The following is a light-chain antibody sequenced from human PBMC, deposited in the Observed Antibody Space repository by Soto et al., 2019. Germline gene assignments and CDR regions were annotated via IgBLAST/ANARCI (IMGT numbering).Light chain of an antibody. CDR1: QPVNNN. V-gene: IGKV3-11*01. CDR2: GAS. CDR3: QQRSNWPPIT. Sequence: IVMTQSPATLSVSPGDRVTLSCRSSQPVNNNLASYQHKPGQAPRLLIYGASTRATGIPARFSGSGSGTDFTLTISSLEHEDFAVYYCQQRSNWPPITFGQGTRLEIK. J-gene: IGKJ5*01.